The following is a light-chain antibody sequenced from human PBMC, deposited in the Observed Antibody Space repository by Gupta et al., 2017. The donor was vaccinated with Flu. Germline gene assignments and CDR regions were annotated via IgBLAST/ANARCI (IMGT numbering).Light chain of an antibody. V-gene: IGKV1-33*01. CDR2: DAS. CDR1: QDISNY. CDR3: QQYEILPIT. Sequence: DIQMTQSPSSLSASVGDRVTITCQASQDISNYLNWYQQKPGRAPQLLIYDASNLETGVPSRFSGGGSGTDFTFTISSLQPEDVASYYCQQYEILPITFGQGTQVEIK. J-gene: IGKJ5*01.